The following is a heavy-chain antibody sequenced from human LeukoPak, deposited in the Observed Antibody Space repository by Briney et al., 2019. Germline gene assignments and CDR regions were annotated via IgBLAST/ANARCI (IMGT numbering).Heavy chain of an antibody. D-gene: IGHD2-15*01. Sequence: GGSLRLSCAASGFTFSSYEMNWVRQAPGKGLEWVSSISSSSSYIYYADSVKGRFTISRDNAKNSLYLQMNSLRAEDTAVYYCARSSRPSNAFDIWGQGTMVTVSS. CDR1: GFTFSSYE. CDR2: ISSSSSYI. J-gene: IGHJ3*02. CDR3: ARSSRPSNAFDI. V-gene: IGHV3-21*01.